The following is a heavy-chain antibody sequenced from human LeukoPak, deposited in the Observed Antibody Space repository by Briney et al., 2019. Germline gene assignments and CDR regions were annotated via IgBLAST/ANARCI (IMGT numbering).Heavy chain of an antibody. D-gene: IGHD2-15*01. CDR3: AREKKARYCSGGSCYSDY. J-gene: IGHJ4*02. V-gene: IGHV3-48*02. Sequence: GGSLRLSCAASGFTFSSYEMNWVRQAPGKGLEWVSYISSSSSTIYYADSVKGRFTISRDNAKNSLYLQMNSLGDEDTAVYYCAREKKARYCSGGSCYSDYWGQGTLVTVSS. CDR1: GFTFSSYE. CDR2: ISSSSSTI.